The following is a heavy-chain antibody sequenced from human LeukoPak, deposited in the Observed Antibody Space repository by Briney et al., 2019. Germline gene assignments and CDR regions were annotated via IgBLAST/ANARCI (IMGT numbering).Heavy chain of an antibody. CDR2: IYSGGTT. CDR3: ARLSSFAFDI. J-gene: IGHJ3*02. Sequence: GGSLRLSCAASGFTVSSNYMSWVRQAPGKGLEWVSVIYSGGTTNYADSVKGRFTISRDNSKNTLFLQMNSLRAEDTAVYYCARLSSFAFDIWGQGTMVTVSS. D-gene: IGHD3-16*02. V-gene: IGHV3-53*01. CDR1: GFTVSSNY.